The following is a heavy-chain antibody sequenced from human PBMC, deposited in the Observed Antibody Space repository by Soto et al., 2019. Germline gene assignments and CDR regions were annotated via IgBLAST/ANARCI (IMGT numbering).Heavy chain of an antibody. CDR1: GDSIRNGFYY. CDR3: AKNETTRPWFNP. J-gene: IGHJ5*02. Sequence: QVQLQESGPGLVKPSQTLSLICTVSGDSIRNGFYYWNWIRQHPGKGLEWIGNIYYVGSTCYNPSLKRRVTISIDRSKNQFSLTLNSVTAADTAVYYCAKNETTRPWFNPWGQGTLVIVSS. CDR2: IYYVGST. V-gene: IGHV4-31*03. D-gene: IGHD1-1*01.